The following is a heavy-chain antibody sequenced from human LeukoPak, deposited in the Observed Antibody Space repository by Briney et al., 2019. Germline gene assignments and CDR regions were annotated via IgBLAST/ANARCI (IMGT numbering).Heavy chain of an antibody. CDR2: IFYSGST. Sequence: SETLSLTCAVYGGSFSGYYWSWIRQPPGKGLEWIGTIFYSGSTYYNPSLESRVTISVDTSKNQFSLKLSSVTAADTAVYHCATSGWYLLPGVYWGQGTLVTVSS. CDR1: GGSFSGYY. CDR3: ATSGWYLLPGVY. V-gene: IGHV4-34*12. J-gene: IGHJ4*02. D-gene: IGHD6-19*01.